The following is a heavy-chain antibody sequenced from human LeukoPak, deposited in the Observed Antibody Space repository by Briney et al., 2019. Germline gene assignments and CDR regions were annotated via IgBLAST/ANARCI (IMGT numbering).Heavy chain of an antibody. J-gene: IGHJ4*02. CDR2: ISGSGDTT. Sequence: GGSLRLSCAASGFTFSSYGMSWVRRAPGKGLEWVSVISGSGDTTYYADSVKGRFTISRDNSKNTLYLQMSSLRVEDTAVYYCAKASRVATITIDYWGRGTLVTVSS. CDR3: AKASRVATITIDY. D-gene: IGHD5-12*01. CDR1: GFTFSSYG. V-gene: IGHV3-23*01.